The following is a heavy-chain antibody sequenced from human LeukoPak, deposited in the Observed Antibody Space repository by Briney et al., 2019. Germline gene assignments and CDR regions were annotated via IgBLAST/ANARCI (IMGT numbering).Heavy chain of an antibody. D-gene: IGHD5-12*01. J-gene: IGHJ4*02. V-gene: IGHV3-48*03. CDR3: ARSLSGYITDPFFDQ. CDR2: ISSSSIT. CDR1: GFSFSSFE. Sequence: GGSLRLSCVVSGFSFSSFEMNWVRQAPGKGLEWVSYISSSSITLCADSVKGRFTISRDNARDSLYLQMNSLRAEDTAVYYCARSLSGYITDPFFDQWGQGALVTVSS.